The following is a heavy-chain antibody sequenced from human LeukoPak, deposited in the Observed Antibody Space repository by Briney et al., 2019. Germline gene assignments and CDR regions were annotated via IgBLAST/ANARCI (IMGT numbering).Heavy chain of an antibody. J-gene: IGHJ4*02. D-gene: IGHD1-26*01. Sequence: SETLSLTCTVSGGSISNYYWSWIRQPAGKGLEWIGHIYSSGSTNYSPSLKSRLTMSVDTSKNRFSLQLISVTAADTAVYCCARVASGAALTPFDYWGQGTLVTVSS. CDR1: GGSISNYY. CDR3: ARVASGAALTPFDY. CDR2: IYSSGST. V-gene: IGHV4-4*07.